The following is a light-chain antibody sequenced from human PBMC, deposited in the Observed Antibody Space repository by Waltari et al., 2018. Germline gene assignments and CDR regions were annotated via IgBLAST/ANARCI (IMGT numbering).Light chain of an antibody. V-gene: IGLV1-47*01. Sequence: QSVLTQPPSASGTPGQRVTISCSGSSSNIGSNYVYWYQQLPGTAPKLLIYRNNQRPSGGPDRFPGSKSGPSASLAIRGLRSEDEADYYCAAWDDSLSGPNWVFGGGTKLTVL. CDR1: SSNIGSNY. CDR3: AAWDDSLSGPNWV. J-gene: IGLJ3*02. CDR2: RNN.